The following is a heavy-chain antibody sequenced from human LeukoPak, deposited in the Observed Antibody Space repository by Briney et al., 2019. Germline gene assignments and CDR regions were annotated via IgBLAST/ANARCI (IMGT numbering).Heavy chain of an antibody. CDR2: MNPNSGNT. CDR1: GYTFTSYD. D-gene: IGHD7-27*01. Sequence: ASVKVSCKASGYTFTSYDINWVRQATGQGLEWMGWMNPNSGNTGYAQKFQGRVTITRNTSISTAYMELSSLRSEDTAVYYCARYLQLNWDNWFDPWGQGTLVTVSS. CDR3: ARYLQLNWDNWFDP. V-gene: IGHV1-8*03. J-gene: IGHJ5*02.